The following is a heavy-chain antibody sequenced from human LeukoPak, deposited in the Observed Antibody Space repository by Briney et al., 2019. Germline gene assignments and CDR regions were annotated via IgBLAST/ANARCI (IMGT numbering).Heavy chain of an antibody. CDR3: ARVVPAAIVAVDAFDI. CDR2: IYTSGST. J-gene: IGHJ3*02. V-gene: IGHV4-4*07. D-gene: IGHD2-2*01. CDR1: GGSISSYY. Sequence: SETLSLTCTVSGGSISSYYWSWIRQPAGKGLEWIGRIYTSGSTNYNPSLKSRVTMSVDTSKNQFSLKLSSVTAADTAVYYCARVVPAAIVAVDAFDIWGQGTMVTVSS.